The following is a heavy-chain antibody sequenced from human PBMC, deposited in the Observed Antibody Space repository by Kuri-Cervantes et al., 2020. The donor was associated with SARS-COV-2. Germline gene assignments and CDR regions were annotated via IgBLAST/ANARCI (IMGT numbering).Heavy chain of an antibody. V-gene: IGHV1-46*01. CDR3: ASETPGYSSSHYYYYMDV. CDR2: INPSGGST. D-gene: IGHD6-13*01. J-gene: IGHJ6*03. CDR1: GYTFTSYY. Sequence: ASVKVSCKASGYTFTSYYMHWVRQAPGQGLEWMGIINPSGGSTSYAQKFQGRVTMTRDTSTSTVYMELSSLRSEDTAVYYCASETPGYSSSHYYYYMDVWAKGPRSPSP.